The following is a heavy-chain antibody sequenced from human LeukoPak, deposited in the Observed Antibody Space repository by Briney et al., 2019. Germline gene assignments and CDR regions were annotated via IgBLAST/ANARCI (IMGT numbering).Heavy chain of an antibody. CDR1: GGSISSSSYY. D-gene: IGHD3-10*01. J-gene: IGHJ5*02. Sequence: PSETLSLTCTVSGGSISSSSYYWGWIRQPPGKGLEWIGSIYYSGSTYYNPSLKSRVTISVDTSKNQFSLKLSSVTAADTAVYYCAREASYYGEGFDPWGQGTLVTVSS. V-gene: IGHV4-39*07. CDR3: AREASYYGEGFDP. CDR2: IYYSGST.